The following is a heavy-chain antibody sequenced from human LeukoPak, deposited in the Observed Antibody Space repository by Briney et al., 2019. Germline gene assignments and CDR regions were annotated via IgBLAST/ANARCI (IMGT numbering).Heavy chain of an antibody. J-gene: IGHJ4*02. CDR1: GFTFSSYS. D-gene: IGHD3-22*01. CDR2: ISSSSSYI. CDR3: AREGSAAYYYDSSGYYDY. V-gene: IGHV3-21*01. Sequence: PGGSLRLSCAASGFTFSSYSMNWVRQAPGKGLEWVSSISSSSSYIYYADSVKGRFTISRDNAKNSLYLQMNSLRAEDTAVYYCAREGSAAYYYDSSGYYDYWGQGTLVTVSS.